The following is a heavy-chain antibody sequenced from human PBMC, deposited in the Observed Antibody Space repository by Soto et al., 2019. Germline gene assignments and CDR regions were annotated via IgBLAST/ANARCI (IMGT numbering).Heavy chain of an antibody. V-gene: IGHV1-18*01. CDR2: ISAHNGNT. Sequence: QVQLVQSGAEVKKPGASVKVSCKASGYTFTSYGISWVRQAPGQGLEWMGWISAHNGNTKNAQKLHGRVTMTTDTSTTTAHMELRSPRSDDTAVYYCAREPSYVDYWGQGTLVTVSS. CDR3: AREPSYVDY. J-gene: IGHJ4*02. CDR1: GYTFTSYG.